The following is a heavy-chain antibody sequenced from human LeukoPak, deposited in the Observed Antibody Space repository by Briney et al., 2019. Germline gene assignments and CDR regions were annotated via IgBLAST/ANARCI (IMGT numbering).Heavy chain of an antibody. J-gene: IGHJ4*02. CDR3: AKDSSRGGSYYDY. D-gene: IGHD1-26*01. Sequence: PGGSLRLSCAASGFXFSTYAISWVRQAPGRGLQWVSGISDSGGSTYYADSVKGRFTISRDTSKNTLYLQMNSLRAEDTAVYYCAKDSSRGGSYYDYWGQGTLVTVSS. CDR2: ISDSGGST. V-gene: IGHV3-23*01. CDR1: GFXFSTYA.